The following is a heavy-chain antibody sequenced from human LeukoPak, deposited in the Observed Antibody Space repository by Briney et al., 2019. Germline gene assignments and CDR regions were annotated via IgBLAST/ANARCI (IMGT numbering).Heavy chain of an antibody. CDR3: ARGITMVRGTFDY. J-gene: IGHJ4*02. CDR2: INAGNGNT. V-gene: IGHV1-3*01. D-gene: IGHD3-10*01. Sequence: ASVKVSCKASGYTFTSYAMHWVRQAPGQRLEWMGWINAGNGNTKYSQKFQGRVTITRDTSASTAYMELSSLRSEDTAVYYCARGITMVRGTFDYWGQGTPVTVSS. CDR1: GYTFTSYA.